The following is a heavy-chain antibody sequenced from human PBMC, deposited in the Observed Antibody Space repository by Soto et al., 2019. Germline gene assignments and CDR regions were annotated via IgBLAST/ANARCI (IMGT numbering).Heavy chain of an antibody. CDR1: GGSISNYY. Sequence: QVQLQESGPGLVKPSETLSLTCTVSGGSISNYYWSWIRQPPGKGLEWIGYMSHSGPTNYNPSLKSRVLISVDTSKNQFSLKLTSVTAADTAMYYCARDAYYFNYWGQGTLVTVSS. CDR2: MSHSGPT. CDR3: ARDAYYFNY. J-gene: IGHJ4*02. V-gene: IGHV4-59*01.